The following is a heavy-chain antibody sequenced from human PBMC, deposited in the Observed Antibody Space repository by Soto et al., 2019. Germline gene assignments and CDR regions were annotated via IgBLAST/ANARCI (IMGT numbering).Heavy chain of an antibody. J-gene: IGHJ5*02. D-gene: IGHD1-26*01. V-gene: IGHV4-31*03. CDR3: ARGGHASWEWLDP. Sequence: QVQLQESGPGLVKPSQTLSLACSVSGASLDGGGYYWSWIRQYPGKALEWIGFIYFTGTTYYNPSLRNRVTMSVDMSKNQFSLELTSVTAADTAIYYCARGGHASWEWLDPWGQGILVTVSS. CDR1: GASLDGGGYY. CDR2: IYFTGTT.